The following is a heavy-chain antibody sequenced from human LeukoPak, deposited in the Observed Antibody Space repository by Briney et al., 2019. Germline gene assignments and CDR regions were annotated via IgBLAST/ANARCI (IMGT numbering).Heavy chain of an antibody. CDR2: INEDGSAK. CDR3: ARERGGSYPS. D-gene: IGHD1-26*01. J-gene: IGHJ4*02. V-gene: IGHV3-7*03. CDR1: GFSFNTYW. Sequence: GGSLRLSCAASGFSFNTYWMSWVRQVPGKGLEWVANINEDGSAKYYVGSVVGRFTISRDNSKNTLYLQMNSLRAEDTAVYYCARERGGSYPSWGQGTLVTVSS.